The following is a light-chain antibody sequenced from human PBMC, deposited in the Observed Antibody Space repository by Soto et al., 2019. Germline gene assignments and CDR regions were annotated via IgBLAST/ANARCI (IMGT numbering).Light chain of an antibody. CDR3: QQRSNDMYT. Sequence: EIVLTQSPATLSLSPGESVTLSCRASQSVSSHLAWYQQQPGQAPRLLIYDASNRATGIPARFSGSGSGTDFTLTISSLEPEDFAVYYCQQRSNDMYTFGQGTKLEIK. V-gene: IGKV3-11*01. J-gene: IGKJ2*01. CDR1: QSVSSH. CDR2: DAS.